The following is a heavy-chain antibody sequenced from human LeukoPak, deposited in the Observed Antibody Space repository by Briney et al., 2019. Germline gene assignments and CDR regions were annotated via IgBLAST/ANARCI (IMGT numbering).Heavy chain of an antibody. CDR3: ARGPLVCSGGSCYNWFDP. V-gene: IGHV4-61*02. J-gene: IGHJ5*02. D-gene: IGHD2-15*01. CDR2: IYTSGST. CDR1: GGSISSGSYY. Sequence: TLSLTCTVSGGSISSGSYYWSWIPQPAGKGLEWIGRIYTSGSTNYNPSLKSRVTISVDTTNSQFSLKLSSVTAADTAVYYCARGPLVCSGGSCYNWFDPWGQGTLVTVSS.